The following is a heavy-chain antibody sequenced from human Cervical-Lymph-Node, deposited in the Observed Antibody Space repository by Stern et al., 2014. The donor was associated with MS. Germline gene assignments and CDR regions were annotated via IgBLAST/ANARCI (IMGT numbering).Heavy chain of an antibody. CDR1: GFTFTSSA. V-gene: IGHV1-58*01. CDR2: IGVGSGNT. J-gene: IGHJ6*02. D-gene: IGHD3-10*01. Sequence: QMQLVQSGPEVKKPGTSVKVSCKASGFTFTSSAVQWVRQARGQRLEWIGWIGVGSGNTNYAQKFQERVTITRDMSTSTAYMELSSLRSEDTAVYYCAARYGSGSPTVIAYGMDVWGQGTTVTVSS. CDR3: AARYGSGSPTVIAYGMDV.